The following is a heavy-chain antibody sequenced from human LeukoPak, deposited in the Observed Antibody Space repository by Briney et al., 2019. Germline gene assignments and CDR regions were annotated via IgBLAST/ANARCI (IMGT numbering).Heavy chain of an antibody. CDR2: IYYSGST. D-gene: IGHD3-10*01. CDR3: ASNYYGSGSLDY. Sequence: SETLSLTCTVSGGSISSYYWSWIRQPPGKGLEWVGYIYYSGSTNYNPSLKSRVTISVDTSKNQFSLKLSSVTAADTAVYYCASNYYGSGSLDYWGQGDLVTVSS. V-gene: IGHV4-59*08. CDR1: GGSISSYY. J-gene: IGHJ4*02.